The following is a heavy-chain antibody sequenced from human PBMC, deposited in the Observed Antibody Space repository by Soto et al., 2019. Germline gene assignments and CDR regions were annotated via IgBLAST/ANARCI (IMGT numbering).Heavy chain of an antibody. D-gene: IGHD1-26*01. CDR3: TRAPVSGSYCFDF. V-gene: IGHV4-61*08. J-gene: IGHJ4*02. CDR1: GGTVSSGDCY. CDR2: IFHTGTT. Sequence: SETQSLTCTVSGGTVSSGDCYWSWIRQPPGKGLEWIGYIFHTGTTNYNPSLKSRVTISLDTSMNQFSLKLSSVTPADTAVYYCTRAPVSGSYCFDFWGQGTPVTVSS.